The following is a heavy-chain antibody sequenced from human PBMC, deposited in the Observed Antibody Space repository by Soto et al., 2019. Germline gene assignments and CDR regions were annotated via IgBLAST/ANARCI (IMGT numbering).Heavy chain of an antibody. CDR1: GGTFSSYA. CDR2: IIPIFGTA. J-gene: IGHJ3*02. D-gene: IGHD4-17*01. CDR3: ARGIRSTAAFDI. V-gene: IGHV1-69*13. Sequence: ASVKVSCKASGGTFSSYAISWVRQAPGQGLEWMGGIIPIFGTANYAQKFQGRVTITADESTSTAYMELSSLRAEDTAVYYCARGIRSTAAFDIWGQGTMVTVSS.